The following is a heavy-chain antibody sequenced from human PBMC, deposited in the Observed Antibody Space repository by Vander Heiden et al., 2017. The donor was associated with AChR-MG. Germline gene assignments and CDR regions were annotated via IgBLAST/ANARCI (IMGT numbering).Heavy chain of an antibody. V-gene: IGHV3-7*01. J-gene: IGHJ4*02. Sequence: EVQLVESGGGLVQPGGSLRLSWSASGSTFSNYWMSWVRQAPGKGLEWVANIKQDGSEKYYVDSVKGRFTISRDNAKNSLSLQMNSLRVEETAVYYCVREGGVTVAGTYGYWGQGTLVTVSS. CDR1: GSTFSNYW. D-gene: IGHD6-19*01. CDR2: IKQDGSEK. CDR3: VREGGVTVAGTYGY.